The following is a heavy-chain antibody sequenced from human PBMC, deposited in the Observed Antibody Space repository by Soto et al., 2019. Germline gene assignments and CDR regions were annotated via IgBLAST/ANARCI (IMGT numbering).Heavy chain of an antibody. Sequence: EVQLVESGGGLVQPGGSLRLSCAASGFTFSSYEMNWVRQAPGQGLEGVSYISSSGSTIYYADSVKGRFTISRDNAKNSLYLQMNSLRAEDTAVYYCARDKTIFGVVKVGMDVWGQGTTVTVSS. V-gene: IGHV3-48*03. CDR3: ARDKTIFGVVKVGMDV. D-gene: IGHD3-3*01. CDR2: ISSSGSTI. J-gene: IGHJ6*02. CDR1: GFTFSSYE.